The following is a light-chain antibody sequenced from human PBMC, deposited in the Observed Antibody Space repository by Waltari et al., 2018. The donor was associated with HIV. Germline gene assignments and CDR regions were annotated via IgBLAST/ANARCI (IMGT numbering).Light chain of an antibody. V-gene: IGKV3-15*01. Sequence: EIVMTQSPATLSVSPGERATLPCRASQSVSSNLAWDPQKPGQGPRLLIYGASTRATGIPARFSGSGSGTEFTLTISSLQSEDFAVYYCQQYNNWPPYTFGQGTKLEIK. J-gene: IGKJ2*01. CDR3: QQYNNWPPYT. CDR1: QSVSSN. CDR2: GAS.